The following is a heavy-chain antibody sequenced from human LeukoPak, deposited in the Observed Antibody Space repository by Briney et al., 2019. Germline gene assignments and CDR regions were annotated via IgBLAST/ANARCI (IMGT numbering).Heavy chain of an antibody. V-gene: IGHV4-59*03. D-gene: IGHD2-21*01. CDR1: DESMRSHY. J-gene: IGHJ4*02. CDR2: IHNSGIT. Sequence: PSETLSLTCSVSDESMRSHYWGWVRQPPGKELEWTAYIHNSGITNYNPFLKSRVTISVDTPKNQFSLKLSSVTAADTAIYYCAAMFSCDYFDLWGQGILVPVSS. CDR3: AAMFSCDYFDL.